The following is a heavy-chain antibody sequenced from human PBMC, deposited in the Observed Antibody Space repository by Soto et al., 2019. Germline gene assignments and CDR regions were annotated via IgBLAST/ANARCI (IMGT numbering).Heavy chain of an antibody. V-gene: IGHV3-74*01. Sequence: PGGSLRLSCAASGFTFNSYWFHWVRQAPGKGLVWVSRINSDGSSTTYADSVKGRFIISRDNAKNTVYLEMNSLRAEDTAVYFCASEAYYYGTSSALDVWGQGTPVTVSS. CDR2: INSDGSST. D-gene: IGHD3-10*01. J-gene: IGHJ6*02. CDR1: GFTFNSYW. CDR3: ASEAYYYGTSSALDV.